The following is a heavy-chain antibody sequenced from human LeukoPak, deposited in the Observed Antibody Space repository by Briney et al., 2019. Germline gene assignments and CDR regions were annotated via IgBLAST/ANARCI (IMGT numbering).Heavy chain of an antibody. V-gene: IGHV3-23*01. CDR3: AKDEYYYDSSGYCDY. CDR1: GFTFSSYA. J-gene: IGHJ4*02. D-gene: IGHD3-22*01. Sequence: GGSLRLSCAASGFTFSSYAMSWVRQAPGKGLEWVSAISGSGGSTYYADSVKGRFTISRDNSKNMLYLQMNSLRAEDTAVYYCAKDEYYYDSSGYCDYWGQGTLVTVSS. CDR2: ISGSGGST.